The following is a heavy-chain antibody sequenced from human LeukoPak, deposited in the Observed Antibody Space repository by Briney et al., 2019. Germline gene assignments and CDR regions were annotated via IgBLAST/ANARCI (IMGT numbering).Heavy chain of an antibody. D-gene: IGHD3-3*01. J-gene: IGHJ4*02. Sequence: SETLSLTCAVYGGSFSGYYWSWIRQPPGKGLEWIGYIYYSGSTYYNPSLKSRVTISVDTSKNQFSLKLSSVTAADTAVYYCARIPYYDFWSGYYPFDYWGQGTLVTVSS. CDR1: GGSFSGYY. CDR2: IYYSGST. CDR3: ARIPYYDFWSGYYPFDY. V-gene: IGHV4-34*09.